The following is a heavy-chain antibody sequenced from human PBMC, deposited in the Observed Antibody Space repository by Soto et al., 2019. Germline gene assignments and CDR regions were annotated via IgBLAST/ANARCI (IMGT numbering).Heavy chain of an antibody. Sequence: QVQLVESGGGVVQPGRSLRLSCAASGFPFSSYGMHWVRQAPGKGLDWVAVIWYDGSIKDYAESVKGRFTISRDNSKNTLFRQMNSLRADDTAVYYCASSINWGQGTLVTVSS. J-gene: IGHJ4*02. CDR2: IWYDGSIK. CDR3: ASSIN. V-gene: IGHV3-33*01. CDR1: GFPFSSYG.